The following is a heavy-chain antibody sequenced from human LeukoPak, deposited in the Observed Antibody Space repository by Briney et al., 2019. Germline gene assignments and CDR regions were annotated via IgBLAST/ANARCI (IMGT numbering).Heavy chain of an antibody. D-gene: IGHD3-10*01. V-gene: IGHV3-23*01. Sequence: PGGSLRLSCAASGFTFSSCALSWVRPAPGKGLEWVSTVSVNGGTTYYADSVKGRFTISRDNSKNTLYLQMNSLRAEDTAVYFCAKELHGSGNYAFDYWGQGTLVTVSS. CDR2: VSVNGGTT. CDR3: AKELHGSGNYAFDY. CDR1: GFTFSSCA. J-gene: IGHJ4*02.